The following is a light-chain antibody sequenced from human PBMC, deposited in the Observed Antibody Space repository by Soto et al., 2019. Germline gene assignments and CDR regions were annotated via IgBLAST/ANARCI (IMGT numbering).Light chain of an antibody. J-gene: IGKJ4*01. V-gene: IGKV3-15*01. Sequence: EEVMTKSPAAVSVSPRERATLSCRASQNVKTRLAWYQQKPGQAPRLLIYDAFTRATGIPARFSGSASGTEFTLTISSLQSEDFAVYYCQQYDEWPLTFGGGTKVDIK. CDR3: QQYDEWPLT. CDR1: QNVKTR. CDR2: DAF.